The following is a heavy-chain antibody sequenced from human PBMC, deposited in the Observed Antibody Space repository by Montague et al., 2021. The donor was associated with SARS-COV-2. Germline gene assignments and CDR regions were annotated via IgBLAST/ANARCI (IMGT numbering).Heavy chain of an antibody. CDR3: ARAYSGSYWGAFDI. Sequence: SLRLSCAASGLTFSSYAMHWVRQAPGKGLEWVAVISYDGSNKYYADSVKGRFTISRDNSKNTLYLQMNSLRAEDTAVYYCARAYSGSYWGAFDIWGQGTMVTVSS. V-gene: IGHV3-30*04. CDR1: GLTFSSYA. CDR2: ISYDGSNK. D-gene: IGHD1-26*01. J-gene: IGHJ3*02.